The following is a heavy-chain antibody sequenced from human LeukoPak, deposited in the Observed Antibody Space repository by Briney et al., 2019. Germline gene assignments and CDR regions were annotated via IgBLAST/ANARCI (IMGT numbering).Heavy chain of an antibody. CDR2: IYYSKST. V-gene: IGHV4-59*01. CDR3: ARGRSYYDSSGYGY. CDR1: GGSISSYY. J-gene: IGHJ4*02. Sequence: SETLSLTCTVSGGSISSYYWSWIRQPPGKGLEWIGYIYYSKSTNYNPSLKSRVTISVDTSKNQFSLKLSSVTAADTAVYYCARGRSYYDSSGYGYWGQGTLVTVSS. D-gene: IGHD3-22*01.